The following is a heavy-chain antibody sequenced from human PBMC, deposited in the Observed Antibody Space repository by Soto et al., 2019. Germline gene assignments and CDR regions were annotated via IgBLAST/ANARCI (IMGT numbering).Heavy chain of an antibody. J-gene: IGHJ4*02. CDR2: ISGYNGNA. CDR3: AREGWLGELLY. V-gene: IGHV1-18*01. CDR1: GYTFSSYG. Sequence: VQLVQSGNVVQKPGSSVKVSCKTSGYTFSSYGIIWVRQAPGQGLEWMGWISGYNGNADYAQRFRGRVNMTTDTSTTTVFMELRDRRSDDTDLYFCAREGWLGELLYWGQGSLVTVS. D-gene: IGHD3-10*01.